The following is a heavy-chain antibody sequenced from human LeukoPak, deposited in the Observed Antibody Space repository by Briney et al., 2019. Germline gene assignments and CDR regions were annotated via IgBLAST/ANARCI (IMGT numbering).Heavy chain of an antibody. CDR3: ARQYSSGWYYFDY. Sequence: GESLKISCKGSEYSFSNYWLGWVRQMPGKGLEWIGIIYPGDSDTRYSPSFQGQVTISADKSISTAYLQWSSLKASDTAMYYCARQYSSGWYYFDYWGQGTLVTVSS. V-gene: IGHV5-51*01. D-gene: IGHD6-19*01. J-gene: IGHJ4*02. CDR1: EYSFSNYW. CDR2: IYPGDSDT.